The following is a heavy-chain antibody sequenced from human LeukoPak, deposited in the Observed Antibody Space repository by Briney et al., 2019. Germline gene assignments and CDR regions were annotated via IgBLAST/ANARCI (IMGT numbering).Heavy chain of an antibody. D-gene: IGHD3-22*01. J-gene: IGHJ4*02. CDR2: ISGSGGST. CDR3: AKGQHYYDSSGYYLFDY. V-gene: IGHV3-23*01. CDR1: GFTFSSYA. Sequence: GGSLRLSCAASGFTFSSYAMSWVRQAPGKGLEWVSAISGSGGSTYYADSVKGRFTISRDNSKNTLYLQMNSLRAEDTAVYYCAKGQHYYDSSGYYLFDYWGQGTLVTASS.